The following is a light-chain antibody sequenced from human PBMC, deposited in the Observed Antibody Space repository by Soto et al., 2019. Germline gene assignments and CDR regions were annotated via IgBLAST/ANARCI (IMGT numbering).Light chain of an antibody. J-gene: IGKJ3*01. CDR2: AAS. CDR1: QGISSY. V-gene: IGKV1-9*01. Sequence: DIQLTQSPSFLSASVGDRVTITCRASQGISSYLAWYQQKPGKAPKLLIYAASTLQSGVPSRFSGSGSGTEFTLTISSLQPEDFATYYCQQLNSYHITCGPGTKVAIK. CDR3: QQLNSYHIT.